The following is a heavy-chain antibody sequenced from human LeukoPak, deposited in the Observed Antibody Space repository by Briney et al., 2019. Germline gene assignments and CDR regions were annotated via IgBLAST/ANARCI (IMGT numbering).Heavy chain of an antibody. CDR1: GITFSGYS. V-gene: IGHV3-48*02. Sequence: GGSLRLSCAASGITFSGYSMTWVRQAPGKGLEWVSFMTTTGNTIYYAESVKGRFTISRDNAKKSLYLQMNSLRDEDTAVYYCARVGGATLVTMYSDYWGQGTLVTVSS. CDR3: ARVGGATLVTMYSDY. D-gene: IGHD4-23*01. CDR2: MTTTGNTI. J-gene: IGHJ4*02.